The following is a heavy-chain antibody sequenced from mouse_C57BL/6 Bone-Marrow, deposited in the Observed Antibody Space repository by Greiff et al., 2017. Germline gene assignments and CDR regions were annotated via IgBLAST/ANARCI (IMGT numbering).Heavy chain of an antibody. CDR2: IYPGSGST. J-gene: IGHJ3*01. V-gene: IGHV1-55*01. CDR3: ARYGFAWFAY. CDR1: GYTFNSYW. Sequence: VKLVESGAELVKPGASVKMSCKASGYTFNSYWITWVKQRPGQGLEWIGDIYPGSGSTNYNEKFKSKATLTVDTSSSTAYMQLSSLTSEDSAVYYCARYGFAWFAYWGQGTLVTVSA. D-gene: IGHD2-2*01.